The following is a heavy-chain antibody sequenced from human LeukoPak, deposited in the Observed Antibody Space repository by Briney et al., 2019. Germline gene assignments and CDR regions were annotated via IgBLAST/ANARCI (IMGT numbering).Heavy chain of an antibody. CDR3: ARRGNCSGGSCYSAAFDI. V-gene: IGHV5-51*01. J-gene: IGHJ3*02. D-gene: IGHD2-15*01. Sequence: GESLKISCKGSGYSYTTYWIAWVRQMPGKGLEWMGIIYPGDSDTRYSPSFQGQVTISADKSISTAYLQWSSLKASDTAMYYCARRGNCSGGSCYSAAFDIWGQGTMVTVSS. CDR2: IYPGDSDT. CDR1: GYSYTTYW.